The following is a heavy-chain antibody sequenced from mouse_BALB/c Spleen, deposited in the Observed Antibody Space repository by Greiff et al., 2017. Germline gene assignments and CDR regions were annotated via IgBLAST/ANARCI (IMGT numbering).Heavy chain of an antibody. CDR1: GYSITSDYA. V-gene: IGHV3-2*02. D-gene: IGHD2-14*01. J-gene: IGHJ4*01. CDR3: ARQAVDYRYDDYAMDY. CDR2: ISYSGST. Sequence: VQLKESGPGLVKPSQSLSLTCTVTGYSITSDYAWNWIRQFPGNKLEWMGYISYSGSTSYNPSLKSRISITRDTSKNQFFLQLNSVTTEDTATYYCARQAVDYRYDDYAMDYWGQGTSVTVSS.